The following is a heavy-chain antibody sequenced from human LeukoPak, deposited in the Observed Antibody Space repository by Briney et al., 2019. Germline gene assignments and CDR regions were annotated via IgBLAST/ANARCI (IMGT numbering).Heavy chain of an antibody. CDR1: GFTFSSYS. D-gene: IGHD4-17*01. CDR2: IKQDGSKI. J-gene: IGHJ6*02. Sequence: GGSLRLSCAASGFTFSSYSMNWVRQATGKGLEWVANIKQDGSKIYYVDSVKGRFTISRDNSKNTLYLQMNSLRAEDTAVYYCARDPSSYGDYGLYYGMDVWGQGTTVTVSS. V-gene: IGHV3-7*01. CDR3: ARDPSSYGDYGLYYGMDV.